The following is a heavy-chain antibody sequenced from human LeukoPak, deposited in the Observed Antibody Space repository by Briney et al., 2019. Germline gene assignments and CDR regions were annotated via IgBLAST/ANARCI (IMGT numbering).Heavy chain of an antibody. CDR1: GYTFTSSA. J-gene: IGHJ4*02. Sequence: ASVKVSCKASGYTFTSSALNWVRQAPGQGLEWMGWINTNTGNPTYAQGFTGRFVFSLDTSVSTAYLQISSLKAEDTAVYYCATDLKKGDSGCFDYWGQGTLVTVSS. D-gene: IGHD6-19*01. V-gene: IGHV7-4-1*02. CDR2: INTNTGNP. CDR3: ATDLKKGDSGCFDY.